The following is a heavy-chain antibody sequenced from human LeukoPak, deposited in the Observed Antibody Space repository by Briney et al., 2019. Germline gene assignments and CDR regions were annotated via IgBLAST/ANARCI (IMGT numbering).Heavy chain of an antibody. CDR3: AKDIYDYYDSSGYTD. D-gene: IGHD3-22*01. Sequence: GGSLRLSCAASGFTFDDYAMHWVRQAPGKGLEWVSLISGDGGSTYYADSVKGRFTISRDNSKNSLHLQMNSLRTEDTALYYCAKDIYDYYDSSGYTDWGQGTLVTVSS. V-gene: IGHV3-43*02. CDR2: ISGDGGST. CDR1: GFTFDDYA. J-gene: IGHJ4*02.